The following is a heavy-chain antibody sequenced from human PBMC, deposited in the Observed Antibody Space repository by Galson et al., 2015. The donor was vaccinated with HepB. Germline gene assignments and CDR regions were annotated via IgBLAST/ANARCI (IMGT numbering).Heavy chain of an antibody. V-gene: IGHV1-69*13. CDR3: ARDEPDYQNKLGGYYYGMDG. CDR1: GGTFSSYA. J-gene: IGHJ6*02. Sequence: SVKVSCKASGGTFSSYAISWVRQAPGQGLEWMGGIIPIFGTANYAHKFQGRVTITADESTSTAYMELSSLRSEDTAVYCCARDEPDYQNKLGGYYYGMDGSCQGTTVTVSS. CDR2: IIPIFGTA. D-gene: IGHD1-14*01.